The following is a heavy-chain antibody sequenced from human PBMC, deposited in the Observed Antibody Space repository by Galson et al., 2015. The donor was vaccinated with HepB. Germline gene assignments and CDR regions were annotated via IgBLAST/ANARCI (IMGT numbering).Heavy chain of an antibody. Sequence: SLRLSCAASGFTFGDYAMSWFRQAPGKGLEWVGFIRSKAYGGTTEYAASVKGRFTISRDDSKSIAYLQMNSLKTEDTAVYYCTSPRTYCGGDCYLWDDAFDIWGQGTMVTVSS. CDR3: TSPRTYCGGDCYLWDDAFDI. D-gene: IGHD2-21*01. CDR1: GFTFGDYA. J-gene: IGHJ3*02. V-gene: IGHV3-49*03. CDR2: IRSKAYGGTT.